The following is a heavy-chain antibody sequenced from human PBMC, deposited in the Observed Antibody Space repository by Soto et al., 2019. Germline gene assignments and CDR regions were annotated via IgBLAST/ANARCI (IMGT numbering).Heavy chain of an antibody. CDR3: ARHDYYHRTFDI. D-gene: IGHD3-9*01. Sequence: QVQLQESGPGLVTPSETLSLTCRVSGGSVGTGAYYWSWIRQPPGKGLEWIGYTLCSGSPNYNPSLQSLQSRVTISVDTSSNQFSLRLTSVTAADTALYYCARHDYYHRTFDIWGHGTFVTVSS. CDR2: TLCSGSP. J-gene: IGHJ3*02. V-gene: IGHV4-61*08. CDR1: GGSVGTGAYY.